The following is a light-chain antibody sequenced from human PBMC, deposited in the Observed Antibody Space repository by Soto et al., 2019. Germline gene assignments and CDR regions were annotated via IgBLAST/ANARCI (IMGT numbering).Light chain of an antibody. V-gene: IGKV3-15*01. CDR2: GAS. Sequence: EIVMTQSPATLSVSPGERAALSCRASQSVSSNFAWYQQKPGQAPRLLIYGASTRPTGIPARFSGSGSGTEFTLTISSLQSEDFAVYYCQQYNNWQYTFGQGTKLEIK. CDR1: QSVSSN. CDR3: QQYNNWQYT. J-gene: IGKJ2*01.